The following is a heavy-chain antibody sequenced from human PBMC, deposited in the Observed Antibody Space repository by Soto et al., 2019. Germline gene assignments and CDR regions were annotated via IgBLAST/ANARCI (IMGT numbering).Heavy chain of an antibody. CDR2: IKSKTDGGTT. CDR3: TPHDTYYYGSGPPYYYYGMDV. V-gene: IGHV3-15*01. D-gene: IGHD3-10*01. J-gene: IGHJ6*02. CDR1: GFTFSNAW. Sequence: PGGSLRLSCAASGFTFSNAWMSWVRQAPGKGLEWVGRIKSKTDGGTTDYAAPVKGRFTISRDDSKNTLYLQMNSLKTEDTAVYYCTPHDTYYYGSGPPYYYYGMDVWGQGTTVTVSS.